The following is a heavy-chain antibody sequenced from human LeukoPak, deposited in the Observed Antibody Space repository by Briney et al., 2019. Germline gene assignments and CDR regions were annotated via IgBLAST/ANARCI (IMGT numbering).Heavy chain of an antibody. J-gene: IGHJ4*02. CDR2: LYSGGDT. CDR3: TKLKGWYGEGFFDY. D-gene: IGHD6-19*01. CDR1: GFTFSSNY. Sequence: GGSLRLSCAASGFTFSSNYMSWVRQPAGKGLEWVSVLYSGGDTFYADSVKGRFTIFRDTSKNTLYLQMNDLRADDTAVYYCTKLKGWYGEGFFDYWGQGTLVTVSS. V-gene: IGHV3-53*01.